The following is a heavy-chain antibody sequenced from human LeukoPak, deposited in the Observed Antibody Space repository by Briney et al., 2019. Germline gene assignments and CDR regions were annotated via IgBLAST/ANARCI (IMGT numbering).Heavy chain of an antibody. J-gene: IGHJ6*02. CDR3: AAVIQLWSHYYYGMDV. CDR2: INPSGGST. Sequence: ASVKVSCKASGYTFTSYYMHWVRQAPGQGLEWMGIINPSGGSTSYAQKFQGRVTMTRDTSTSTVYMELSSLRSEDTAVYYCAAVIQLWSHYYYGMDVWGQGTTVTVCS. CDR1: GYTFTSYY. V-gene: IGHV1-46*01. D-gene: IGHD5-18*01.